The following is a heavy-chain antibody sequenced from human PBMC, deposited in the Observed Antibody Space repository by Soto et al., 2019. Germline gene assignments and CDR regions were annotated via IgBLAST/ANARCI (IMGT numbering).Heavy chain of an antibody. CDR1: GFTFSSYA. CDR3: ARGGGIAEAGTHLDY. J-gene: IGHJ4*02. D-gene: IGHD6-19*01. CDR2: IGGSGAGT. V-gene: IGHV3-23*01. Sequence: EVQLLESGGGLVQPGGSLRLSCAASGFTFSSYAMSWVRQAPGKGLEWVSGIGGSGAGTNYADSVKGRFTISRDNSKNALYLPMSSLRAEDTAVYYWARGGGIAEAGTHLDYWGQGTLVTVSS.